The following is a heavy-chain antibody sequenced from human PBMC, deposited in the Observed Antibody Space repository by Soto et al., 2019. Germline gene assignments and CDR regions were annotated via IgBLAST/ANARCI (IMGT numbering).Heavy chain of an antibody. CDR2: IYWYDDY. V-gene: IGHV2-5*01. Sequence: QITLKESGPTLVKPTQTLTLTCTFSGFSLSTSGVGVGWIRQPPGKALEWLALIYWYDDYRYSPSLTSSLTITNDTPKYHVVLTLTYIDPVVTATYYRAHVLHHSGSTIVGVVHPTWAFDIWGQGTMVTVSS. J-gene: IGHJ3*02. CDR1: GFSLSTSGVG. D-gene: IGHD3-3*01. CDR3: AHVLHHSGSTIVGVVHPTWAFDI.